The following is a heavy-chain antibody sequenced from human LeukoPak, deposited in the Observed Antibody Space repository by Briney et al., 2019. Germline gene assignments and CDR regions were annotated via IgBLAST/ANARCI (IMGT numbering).Heavy chain of an antibody. V-gene: IGHV3-23*01. D-gene: IGHD3-9*01. CDR2: ISNSGGST. J-gene: IGHJ5*02. Sequence: GGSLRLSCAASGFTFSSYAMSWVRQAPGKGLEWVSAISNSGGSTYYADSVKGRFTISRDNSKNRLCLQMNSLRAEDTAIYYCAKRGTSYDILTGYSGFDPWGQGTLVTVSS. CDR3: AKRGTSYDILTGYSGFDP. CDR1: GFTFSSYA.